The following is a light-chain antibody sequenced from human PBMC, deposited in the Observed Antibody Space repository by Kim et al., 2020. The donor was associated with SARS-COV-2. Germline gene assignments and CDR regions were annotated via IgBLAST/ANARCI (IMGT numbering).Light chain of an antibody. CDR2: GAS. CDR3: QQYNHCPLT. CDR1: ESISNN. J-gene: IGKJ4*01. V-gene: IGKV3-15*01. Sequence: VSPGEGATLSCRASESISNNLAWYQQIPGQGPRLLIYGASTRAAGIPARFSGSGSGTEFTLTISSLQSEDFAIFYCQQYNHCPLTFGGGTKVDIK.